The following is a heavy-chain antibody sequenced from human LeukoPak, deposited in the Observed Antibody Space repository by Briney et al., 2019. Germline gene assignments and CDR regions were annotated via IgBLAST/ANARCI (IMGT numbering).Heavy chain of an antibody. D-gene: IGHD2-15*01. CDR3: ATRNKDIVVDDSPVMDV. Sequence: ASVKVSCKASGGTFSSYAISWVRQAPGQGLEWMGGIIPIFGTANYARKFQGRVTITADKSTSTAYMELSSLRSEDTAVYYCATRNKDIVVDDSPVMDVWGKGTTVTVSS. CDR1: GGTFSSYA. CDR2: IIPIFGTA. J-gene: IGHJ6*04. V-gene: IGHV1-69*06.